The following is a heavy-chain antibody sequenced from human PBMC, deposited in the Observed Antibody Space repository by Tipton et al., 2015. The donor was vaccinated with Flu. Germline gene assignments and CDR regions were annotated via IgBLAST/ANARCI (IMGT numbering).Heavy chain of an antibody. CDR1: GFTFSSYE. J-gene: IGHJ4*02. CDR2: ISSSGSTI. V-gene: IGHV3-48*03. D-gene: IGHD3-3*01. CDR3: AREIDLPPYDFWSAYPEGFDY. Sequence: SLRLSCAASGFTFSSYEMNWVRQAPGKGLEWVSYISSSGSTIYYADSVKGRFTISRDNAKNSLYLQMNSLRAEDTAVYYCAREIDLPPYDFWSAYPEGFDYWGQGTLVTVSS.